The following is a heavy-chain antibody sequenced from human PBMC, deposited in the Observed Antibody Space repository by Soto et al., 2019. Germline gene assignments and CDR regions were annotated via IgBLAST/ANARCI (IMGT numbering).Heavy chain of an antibody. V-gene: IGHV4-39*01. CDR2: IYYSGSP. Sequence: SETLSLTCTVSGGSISSSSYYWCWVRQPPGKGLEWMGSIYYSGSPYYNPSLKSRVTISVDTSKNQFSLKLSSVTAADTAVYYCARRLYYDSSGFEGGGMDVWGQGTTVT. J-gene: IGHJ6*02. CDR3: ARRLYYDSSGFEGGGMDV. CDR1: GGSISSSSYY. D-gene: IGHD3-22*01.